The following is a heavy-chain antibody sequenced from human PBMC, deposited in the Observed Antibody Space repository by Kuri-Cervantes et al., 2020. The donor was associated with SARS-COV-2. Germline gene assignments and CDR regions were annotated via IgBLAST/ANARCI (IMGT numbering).Heavy chain of an antibody. CDR1: GYTFTNYP. J-gene: IGHJ6*03. V-gene: IGHV1-18*01. CDR3: AREGIQLWLRYYYYYMDV. CDR2: ISAYNGNT. D-gene: IGHD5-18*01. Sequence: ASVKVSCKPSGYTFTNYPISWVRQAPGQGLEWMGWISAYNGNTNYAQKFQGRVTITADKSTSTAYMELSSLRSEDTAVYYCAREGIQLWLRYYYYYMDVWGKGTTVTVSS.